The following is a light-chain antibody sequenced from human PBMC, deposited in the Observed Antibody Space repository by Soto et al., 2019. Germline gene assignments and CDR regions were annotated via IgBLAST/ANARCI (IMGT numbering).Light chain of an antibody. CDR2: DAS. Sequence: DIQMIQSPSSLFASVGDRVTITCPATQDINIYLNWYQQKPGKAPNLLIYDASNLEIGVPSRFSGSGSGTHFTFTISSLQTEDIGTYYCQQYDILPITFGRGTRLEIK. V-gene: IGKV1-33*01. CDR1: QDINIY. J-gene: IGKJ5*01. CDR3: QQYDILPIT.